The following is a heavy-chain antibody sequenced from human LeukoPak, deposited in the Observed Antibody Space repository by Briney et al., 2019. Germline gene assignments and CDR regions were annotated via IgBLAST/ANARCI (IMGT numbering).Heavy chain of an antibody. CDR3: ARVRPDNYYYYMDV. Sequence: SETLSLTCTVFGDSINNTSYYWSWIRQPAGKGLEWIGRIYTSGSTNYNPSLRSRVTMSVDTSKNQFSLKLSSVTAADTAVYYCARVRPDNYYYYMDVWGKGTTVTVSS. V-gene: IGHV4-61*02. J-gene: IGHJ6*03. CDR2: IYTSGST. CDR1: GDSINNTSYY. D-gene: IGHD2-2*01.